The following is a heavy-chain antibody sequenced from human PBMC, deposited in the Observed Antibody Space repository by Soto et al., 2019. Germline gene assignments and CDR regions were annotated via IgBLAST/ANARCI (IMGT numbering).Heavy chain of an antibody. CDR3: AKGGRQWLVRSDFNY. CDR2: VSHDGRNT. J-gene: IGHJ4*02. CDR1: GFTFSDYA. Sequence: VQLVESGGGVVQPGRSLRLSCAASGFTFSDYAMHWVRQAPGKGLEWVAVVSHDGRNTHYADSVKGRFTNSRDSSKNRVSLEMTSLRAEDTAVYYCAKGGRQWLVRSDFNYWGQGALVTVSS. D-gene: IGHD6-19*01. V-gene: IGHV3-30*18.